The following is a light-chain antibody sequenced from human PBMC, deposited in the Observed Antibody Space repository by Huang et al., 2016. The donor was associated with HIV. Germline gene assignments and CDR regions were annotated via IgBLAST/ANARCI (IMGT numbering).Light chain of an antibody. CDR3: HQYYSAPRT. J-gene: IGKJ1*01. V-gene: IGKV1-NL1*01. CDR2: GKS. CDR1: QDLSNS. Sequence: DIQMTQSPSSLSASVGDRVTIICRASQDLSNSLAWEQQRPGKAPNLLLYGKSKLERGVSSRFNGRGSGTDYTLTISSLQPEDFASYYCHQYYSAPRTFGQGTKVEVK.